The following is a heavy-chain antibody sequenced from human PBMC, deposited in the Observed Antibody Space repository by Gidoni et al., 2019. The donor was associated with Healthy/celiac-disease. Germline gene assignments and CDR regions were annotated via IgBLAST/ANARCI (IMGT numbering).Heavy chain of an antibody. V-gene: IGHV4-39*01. CDR2: IYYSGST. CDR3: ARRFDWLPWFDP. Sequence: QLQLQESGQGLLQPSETLSLTCTVSGGSISSVSYYWGWIRQPPGKWLEWIGSIYYSGSTYYNPSLKSRVTISVDTSKNQFSLKLSSVTAADTAVYYCARRFDWLPWFDPWGQGTLVTVSS. CDR1: GGSISSVSYY. J-gene: IGHJ5*02. D-gene: IGHD3-9*01.